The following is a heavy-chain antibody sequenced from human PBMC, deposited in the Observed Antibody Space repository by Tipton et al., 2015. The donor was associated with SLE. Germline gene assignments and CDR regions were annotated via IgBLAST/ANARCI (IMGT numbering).Heavy chain of an antibody. CDR2: LSWNSGNR. J-gene: IGHJ4*02. CDR1: GFKFDDYA. V-gene: IGHV3-9*01. D-gene: IGHD3-10*01. CDR3: ASYLYYGSGSLFY. Sequence: SLRLSCAASGFKFDDYAMHWVRQAPGKGPEWVSGLSWNSGNRVYADSVRGRFTISRDNAKNSLYLQMNSLGAEDTAVYYCASYLYYGSGSLFYWGQGTLVTVSS.